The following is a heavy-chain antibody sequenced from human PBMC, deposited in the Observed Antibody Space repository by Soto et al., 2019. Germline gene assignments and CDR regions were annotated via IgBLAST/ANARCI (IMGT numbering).Heavy chain of an antibody. Sequence: ASVKVSCKASGGTLSSYAISWVRQAPGQGLEWMGGIIPIFGTANYAQKFQGRVTITADESTSTAYMELSSLRSEDTAVYYCARGGQLAINYGMDVWGQGTTVTVSS. J-gene: IGHJ6*02. CDR1: GGTLSSYA. D-gene: IGHD6-13*01. CDR3: ARGGQLAINYGMDV. V-gene: IGHV1-69*13. CDR2: IIPIFGTA.